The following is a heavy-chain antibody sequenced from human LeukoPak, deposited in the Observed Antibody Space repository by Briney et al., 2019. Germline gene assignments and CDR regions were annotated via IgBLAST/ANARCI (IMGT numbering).Heavy chain of an antibody. V-gene: IGHV1-69*04. CDR3: ARDGHDSSGYYYTNFDY. D-gene: IGHD3-22*01. CDR2: IIPILGIA. J-gene: IGHJ4*02. CDR1: GGTFSSYA. Sequence: GAPVKVSCKASGGTFSSYAISWVRQAPGQGLEWMGRIIPILGIANYAQKFQGRVTITADKSTSTAYMELSSLRSEDTAVYYCARDGHDSSGYYYTNFDYWGQGTLVTVSS.